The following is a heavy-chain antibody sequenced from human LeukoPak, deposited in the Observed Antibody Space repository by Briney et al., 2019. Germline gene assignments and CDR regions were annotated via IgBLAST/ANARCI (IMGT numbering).Heavy chain of an antibody. D-gene: IGHD6-25*01. Sequence: GSLRLSCAASGFTFSSYSMNWVRQAPGKGLEWVANIKQDGTEKYYVDSVKGRFTISRDNAKNSLYLQMNSLRGEGTAVYYCASGSGWRSDYWGQGTLVAVSS. V-gene: IGHV3-7*02. CDR1: GFTFSSYS. CDR3: ASGSGWRSDY. J-gene: IGHJ4*02. CDR2: IKQDGTEK.